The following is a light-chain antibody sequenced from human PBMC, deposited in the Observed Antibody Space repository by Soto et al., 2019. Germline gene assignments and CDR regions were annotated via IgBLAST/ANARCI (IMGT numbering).Light chain of an antibody. CDR1: QSISGR. J-gene: IGKJ2*01. Sequence: DIQMTQFPSTLSASVGDRVTISCRASQSISGRLAWYQQKPGKAPKLLESGVPSRFSGSGSGTEFTLTINSLQPDDFATYYCHQYNSYTYTFGQGTKLEI. V-gene: IGKV1-5*01. CDR3: HQYNSYTYT.